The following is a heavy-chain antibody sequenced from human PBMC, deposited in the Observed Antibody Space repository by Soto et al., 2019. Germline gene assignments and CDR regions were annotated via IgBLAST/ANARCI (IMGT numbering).Heavy chain of an antibody. D-gene: IGHD1-7*01. CDR1: GYTFTSYA. V-gene: IGHV1-3*05. CDR2: INAGNGNT. CDR3: ASTHRGTTPYGMDV. Sequence: QVQLVQSGAEEKKPGASVKVSCKASGYTFTSYAMHWVRQAPGHRLEWMGWINAGNGNTKYSQKFPGRDTSSRDTSASTAYMERSSVRSEDTAVYYCASTHRGTTPYGMDVWGQATTVTVSS. J-gene: IGHJ6*02.